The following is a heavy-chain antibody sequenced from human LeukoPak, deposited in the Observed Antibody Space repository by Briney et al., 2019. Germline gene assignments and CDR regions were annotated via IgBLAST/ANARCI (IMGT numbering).Heavy chain of an antibody. CDR1: GFSFSDRW. J-gene: IGHJ4*02. CDR2: INKDGSER. Sequence: GGSLRLSCSASGFSFSDRWMNWVRQAPGKGLEWVAIINKDGSERHYVDSVKGRFSISRDNAKNSLYLQMNSLRAEDTAVYYCAGSDHGPEYWGQGTLVTVSS. D-gene: IGHD1-14*01. CDR3: AGSDHGPEY. V-gene: IGHV3-7*01.